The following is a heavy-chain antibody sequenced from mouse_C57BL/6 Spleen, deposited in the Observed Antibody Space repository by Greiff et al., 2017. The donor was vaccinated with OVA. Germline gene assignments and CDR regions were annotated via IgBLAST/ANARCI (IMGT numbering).Heavy chain of an antibody. Sequence: QVQLQQSGAELARPGASVKLSCKASGYTFTSSGISWVKQRTGQGLEWIGEIYPRSGNTYYNEKFKGKATLTADKSSSTAYMELRSLTSEDSAVYFCAREEGLRRFAYWGQGTLVTVSA. D-gene: IGHD2-4*01. V-gene: IGHV1-81*01. CDR3: AREEGLRRFAY. CDR1: GYTFTSSG. J-gene: IGHJ3*01. CDR2: IYPRSGNT.